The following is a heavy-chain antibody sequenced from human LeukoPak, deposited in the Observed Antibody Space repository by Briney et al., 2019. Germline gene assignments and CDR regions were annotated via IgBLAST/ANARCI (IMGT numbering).Heavy chain of an antibody. Sequence: PGGSLRLSCAASGFTFSSYAMSWVRQAPGKGLEWISYISSSGSTIYYADSVKGRFTISRDNAKNSLYLQMNSLRAEDTAVYYCARGPEYSSGWYGGYWGQGALVTVSS. D-gene: IGHD6-19*01. CDR2: ISSSGSTI. J-gene: IGHJ4*02. V-gene: IGHV3-48*03. CDR3: ARGPEYSSGWYGGY. CDR1: GFTFSSYA.